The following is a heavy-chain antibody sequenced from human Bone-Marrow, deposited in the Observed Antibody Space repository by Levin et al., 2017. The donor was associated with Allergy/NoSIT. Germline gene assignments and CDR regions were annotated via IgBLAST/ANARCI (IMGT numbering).Heavy chain of an antibody. CDR1: GFTVSSNY. CDR2: IYSGGST. J-gene: IGHJ4*02. V-gene: IGHV3-66*01. D-gene: IGHD1-26*01. Sequence: GGSLRLSCAASGFTVSSNYMSWVRQAPGKGLEWVSVIYSGGSTYYADSVKGRFTISRDNSKNTLYLQMNSLRAEDTAVYYCARGTGPEVGAPWVYYFDYWGQGTLVTVSS. CDR3: ARGTGPEVGAPWVYYFDY.